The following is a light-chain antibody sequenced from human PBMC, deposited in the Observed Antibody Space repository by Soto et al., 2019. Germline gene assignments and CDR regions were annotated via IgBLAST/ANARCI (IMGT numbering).Light chain of an antibody. CDR1: SSDVGGYNY. Sequence: QSVLTQPASVSGSPGQSITLSCTGTSSDVGGYNYVSWYQQHPGKAPKLMIYDVSNRPSGVSYRFSGSKSGNTASLTISGLQAEDEADYYCSSYRDTSTVFGGGTKLTVL. V-gene: IGLV2-14*01. J-gene: IGLJ2*01. CDR2: DVS. CDR3: SSYRDTSTV.